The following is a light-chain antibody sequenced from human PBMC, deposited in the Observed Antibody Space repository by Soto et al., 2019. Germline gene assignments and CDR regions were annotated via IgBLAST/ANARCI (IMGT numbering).Light chain of an antibody. CDR3: QQRSSWPRT. CDR2: DVS. J-gene: IGKJ1*01. V-gene: IGKV3-11*01. CDR1: QNISNY. Sequence: EIVLTQSPATLSLSPGIRSTLSCMASQNISNYLIWYQQKPGQAPRLLIYDVSNRATGIPARFSGSGSGTDFTLTISSLEPEDFAVYYCQQRSSWPRTFGQGTKVDI.